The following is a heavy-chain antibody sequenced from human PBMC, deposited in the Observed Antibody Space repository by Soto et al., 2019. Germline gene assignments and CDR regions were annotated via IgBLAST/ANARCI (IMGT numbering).Heavy chain of an antibody. J-gene: IGHJ3*02. Sequence: QLQLQESGPGLVKPSETLSLTCTVSGGSISSSSYYWGWIHQPPGKGLEWIGSIYYSGSTYYNPSLKSRVTISVDTSNNRFSLKLSSVTAADTAVYYCARLDIVVVVAANYAFDIWGQGTMVTVSS. CDR1: GGSISSSSYY. CDR3: ARLDIVVVVAANYAFDI. D-gene: IGHD2-15*01. V-gene: IGHV4-39*01. CDR2: IYYSGST.